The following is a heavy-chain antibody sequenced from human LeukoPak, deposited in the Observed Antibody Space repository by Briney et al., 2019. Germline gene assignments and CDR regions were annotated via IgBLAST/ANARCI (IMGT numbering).Heavy chain of an antibody. V-gene: IGHV3-23*01. Sequence: GGSLRLSCAASGFTFSSYAMSWVRQAPGKGLEWVSAISGSGGSTYYADSVKGRFTISRDNSKNTLYLQMNSLRAEDTAVYYCAKTDGYDYAWGSYRFRYFDYWGQGTLVTVSS. CDR2: ISGSGGST. CDR1: GFTFSSYA. D-gene: IGHD3-16*02. CDR3: AKTDGYDYAWGSYRFRYFDY. J-gene: IGHJ4*02.